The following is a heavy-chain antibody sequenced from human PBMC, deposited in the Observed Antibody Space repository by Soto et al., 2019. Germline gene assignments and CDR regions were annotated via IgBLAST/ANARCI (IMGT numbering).Heavy chain of an antibody. V-gene: IGHV3-53*04. J-gene: IGHJ3*02. CDR2: IYSGGST. Sequence: GESLKISCAASGFTVSSNYMSWVRQAPGKGLEWVSVIYSGGSTYYADSVKGRFTISRHNSKNTLYLQMNSLRAEDTAVYYCARYDFWSGSVAFDIWGQGTMVTVSS. CDR3: ARYDFWSGSVAFDI. CDR1: GFTVSSNY. D-gene: IGHD3-3*01.